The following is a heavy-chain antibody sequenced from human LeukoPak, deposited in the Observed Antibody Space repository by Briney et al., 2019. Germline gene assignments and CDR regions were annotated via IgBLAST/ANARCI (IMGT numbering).Heavy chain of an antibody. J-gene: IGHJ4*02. D-gene: IGHD1-26*01. CDR3: ARAPRIVGVPRFPIDY. V-gene: IGHV1-46*01. CDR1: GYTFSSFY. CDR2: IIPSDGSA. Sequence: ASVKVSCKTSGYTFSSFYIHWVRQAPGQGLEWLGIIIPSDGSATYSQKFQDRLTITRDTSTGTVYMDLSSLRSEDTAVYYCARAPRIVGVPRFPIDYWGQGTLVTVSS.